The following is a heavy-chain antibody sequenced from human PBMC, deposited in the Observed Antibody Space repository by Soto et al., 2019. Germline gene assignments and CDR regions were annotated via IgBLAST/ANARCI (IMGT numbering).Heavy chain of an antibody. V-gene: IGHV5-10-1*01. CDR1: GYSFTSYW. J-gene: IGHJ6*02. Sequence: GESLKISCKGSGYSFTSYWISWVRQMPGKGLEWMGRIDPSDSYTNYSPSFQGHVTISADKSISTAYLQWSSLKASDTAMYYCARIYSGSYYDYYYYGMDVWGQGTTVTVSS. D-gene: IGHD1-26*01. CDR3: ARIYSGSYYDYYYYGMDV. CDR2: IDPSDSYT.